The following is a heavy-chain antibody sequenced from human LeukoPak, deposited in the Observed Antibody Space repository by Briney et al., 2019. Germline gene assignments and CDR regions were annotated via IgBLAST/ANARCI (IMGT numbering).Heavy chain of an antibody. CDR3: ARDLVDYGSGSSLDY. CDR1: GYTFTGYY. Sequence: ASVKVSCKASGYTFTGYYMHWVRQAPGQGLEWMGIINPSGGSTSYAQKFQGRVTMTRDTSTSTVYMELSSLRSEDTAVYYCARDLVDYGSGSSLDYWGQGTLVTVSS. J-gene: IGHJ4*02. V-gene: IGHV1-46*01. D-gene: IGHD3-10*01. CDR2: INPSGGST.